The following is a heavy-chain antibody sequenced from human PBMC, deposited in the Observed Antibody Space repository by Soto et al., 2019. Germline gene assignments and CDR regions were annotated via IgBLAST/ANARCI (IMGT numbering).Heavy chain of an antibody. CDR2: INSDGSST. CDR3: ARDWHGDSSGWYVASIYYYYYGMDV. CDR1: GFTFSSYW. J-gene: IGHJ6*02. V-gene: IGHV3-74*01. Sequence: SCAASGFTFSSYWMHWVRQAPGKGLVWVSRINSDGSSTSYADSVKGRFTISRDNAKNTLYLQMNSLRAEDTAVYYCARDWHGDSSGWYVASIYYYYYGMDVWGQGTTVTVSS. D-gene: IGHD6-19*01.